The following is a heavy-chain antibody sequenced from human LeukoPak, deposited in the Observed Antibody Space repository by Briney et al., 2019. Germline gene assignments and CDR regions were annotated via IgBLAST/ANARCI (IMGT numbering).Heavy chain of an antibody. CDR2: IKQDGSEK. CDR1: GFSFSDYW. CDR3: AGGSGWVTDS. D-gene: IGHD6-19*01. V-gene: IGHV3-7*01. J-gene: IGHJ4*02. Sequence: GGSPRLSCAASGFSFSDYWMNWVRQAPGKGLEWVANIKQDGSEKYYVGSVKGRFTISRDNAKNSLYLQMNSLRAEDTAVYFCAGGSGWVTDSWGQGTLVTVSA.